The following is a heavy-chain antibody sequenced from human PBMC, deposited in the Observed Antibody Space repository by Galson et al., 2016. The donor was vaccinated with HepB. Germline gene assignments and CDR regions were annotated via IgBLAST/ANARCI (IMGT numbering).Heavy chain of an antibody. Sequence: SLRLSCAASGFSISIYSMNWVRQAPGKGLEWVSAIRGSGTGTSYTDSVKGRFTISRDNAKNSLYQQLTSLRAEDTAVYYCARFDFYGMDVWGQGTTVTVSS. D-gene: IGHD3-3*01. V-gene: IGHV3-23*01. CDR3: ARFDFYGMDV. CDR2: IRGSGTGT. CDR1: GFSISIYS. J-gene: IGHJ6*02.